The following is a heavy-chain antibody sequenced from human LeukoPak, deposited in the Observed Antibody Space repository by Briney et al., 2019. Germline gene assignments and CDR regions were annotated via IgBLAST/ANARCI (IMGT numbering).Heavy chain of an antibody. Sequence: PGGSLRLTCAASGFTFSSYGMHWVRQAPGKGLEWVADIKQDGTEKYYVDSVKGRFTISRDNAKNSLYLQMNSLRAEDTAVYYCAREKWLDVWGRGTTVTVSS. V-gene: IGHV3-7*01. CDR3: AREKWLDV. D-gene: IGHD2-15*01. J-gene: IGHJ6*02. CDR1: GFTFSSYG. CDR2: IKQDGTEK.